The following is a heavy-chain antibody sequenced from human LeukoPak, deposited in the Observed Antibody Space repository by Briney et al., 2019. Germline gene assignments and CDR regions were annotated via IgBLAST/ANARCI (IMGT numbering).Heavy chain of an antibody. V-gene: IGHV3-21*01. CDR1: GFTFSSYS. D-gene: IGHD3-3*01. CDR3: AKDGDFDY. J-gene: IGHJ4*02. CDR2: ISSSSTYI. Sequence: GGSLRLSCAASGFTFSSYSMNWVRQAPGKGLEWVSSISSSSTYIYYADSVKGRFTVSRDNAKNSLYLQMNSLRAEDTAVYYCAKDGDFDYWGQGTLVTVSS.